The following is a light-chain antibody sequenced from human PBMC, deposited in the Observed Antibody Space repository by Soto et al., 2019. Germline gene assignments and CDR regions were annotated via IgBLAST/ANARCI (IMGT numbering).Light chain of an antibody. CDR2: DVT. V-gene: IGLV2-14*03. Sequence: QLVLTQPASVSGSPGQSITISCTGTSSDVGGYNYVSWYQQHPGKAPKLMIYDVTYRPPGVSDRFSGSKSGNTASLTISGLQAEDEAEYFCSSYTSSTTVLFGGGTKLTVL. CDR1: SSDVGGYNY. J-gene: IGLJ2*01. CDR3: SSYTSSTTVL.